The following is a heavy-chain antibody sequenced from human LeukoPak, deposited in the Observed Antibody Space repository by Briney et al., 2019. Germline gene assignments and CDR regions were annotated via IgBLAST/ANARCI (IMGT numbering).Heavy chain of an antibody. D-gene: IGHD3-10*01. CDR2: ISSSSSTI. V-gene: IGHV3-48*01. J-gene: IGHJ4*02. CDR3: AKDSGFGPQLDYFDY. CDR1: GFTFSSYS. Sequence: QPGGSLRLSCAASGFTFSSYSMNWVRQAPGKGLEWVSYISSSSSTIYYADSVKGRFTISRDNAKNSLYLQMNSLRAEDTAVYYCAKDSGFGPQLDYFDYWGQGTLVTVSS.